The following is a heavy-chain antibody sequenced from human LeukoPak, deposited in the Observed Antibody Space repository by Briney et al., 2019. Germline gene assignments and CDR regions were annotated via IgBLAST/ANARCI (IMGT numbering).Heavy chain of an antibody. CDR2: ISFSGRST. V-gene: IGHV3-23*01. Sequence: GGSLRLSCAASGFTFSSYSMNWVRQAPGKGLEWVLGISFSGRSTNYADSVKGRFIISRDNSNNTLYLQMNSLRAEDTAVYYCAKDREKAVGATIFDHWGQGTLVTVSS. CDR1: GFTFSSYS. CDR3: AKDREKAVGATIFDH. J-gene: IGHJ4*02. D-gene: IGHD1-26*01.